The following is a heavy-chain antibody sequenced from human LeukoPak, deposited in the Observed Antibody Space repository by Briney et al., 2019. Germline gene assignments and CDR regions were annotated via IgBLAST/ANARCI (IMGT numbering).Heavy chain of an antibody. CDR2: IYYSGST. D-gene: IGHD6-13*01. Sequence: SETLSLTCTVSGYSLSSGYYWGWIRPPPGKGLEWIGSIYYSGSTYHNPSLKSRVTISVDTSKNQFSLKLSSVTAADTAVYYCARVGLIAAAGNFDYWGQGTLVTVSS. V-gene: IGHV4-38-2*02. CDR1: GYSLSSGYY. CDR3: ARVGLIAAAGNFDY. J-gene: IGHJ4*02.